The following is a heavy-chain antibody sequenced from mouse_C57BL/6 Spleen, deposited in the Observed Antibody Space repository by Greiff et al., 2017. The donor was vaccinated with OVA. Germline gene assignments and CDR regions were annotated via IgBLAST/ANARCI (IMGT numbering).Heavy chain of an antibody. V-gene: IGHV2-5*01. CDR3: AEITDWIYYGSSDWYFDV. J-gene: IGHJ1*03. D-gene: IGHD1-1*01. CDR2: IWRGGST. Sequence: VQLQQSGPGLVQPSQSLSITCTVPGFSLTIYGVHWVRQSPGKGLEWLGVIWRGGSTDYNAAFMSRLSITKDNSKSQVYFKMNSQQADDTAIYYCAEITDWIYYGSSDWYFDVWGTGTTVTVSS. CDR1: GFSLTIYG.